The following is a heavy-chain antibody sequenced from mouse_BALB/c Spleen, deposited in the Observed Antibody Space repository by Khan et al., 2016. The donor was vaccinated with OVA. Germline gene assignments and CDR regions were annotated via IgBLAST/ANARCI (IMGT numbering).Heavy chain of an antibody. CDR2: ISPGSGDT. J-gene: IGHJ3*01. V-gene: IGHV1-77*01. CDR3: ARRNYFGYTFAY. CDR1: GCTFTDYY. D-gene: IGHD1-2*01. Sequence: QVQLQQPGAELARPGASVKLSCKASGCTFTDYYINWVKLRTGQGLEWIGEISPGSGDTYYNERFKGKATLTADKSSSTAYMQLSSLTSEASAVYFCARRNYFGYTFAYWGQGTLVTVSA.